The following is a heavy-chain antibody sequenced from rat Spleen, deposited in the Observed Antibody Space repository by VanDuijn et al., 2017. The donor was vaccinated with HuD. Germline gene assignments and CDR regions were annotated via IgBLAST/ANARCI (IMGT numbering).Heavy chain of an antibody. D-gene: IGHD1-11*01. CDR1: GFSFDGYG. V-gene: IGHV5-7*01. CDR3: VREDEGVDY. CDR2: ISWGGSST. Sequence: EVQLEESDGGLVQPGRSLKLSCAASGFSFDGYGMAWVRQAPKNGLEWVASISWGGSSTYYPDNVKGRFTISRDNAQNTLYLQMSKLGSEDTAVYYCVREDEGVDYWGQGVMVTVSS. J-gene: IGHJ2*01.